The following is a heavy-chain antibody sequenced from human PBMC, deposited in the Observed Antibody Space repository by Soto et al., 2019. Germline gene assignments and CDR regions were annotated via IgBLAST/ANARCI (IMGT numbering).Heavy chain of an antibody. CDR1: GGSISSYY. Sequence: SETLSLTCTVSGGSISSYYWSWIRQPPGKGLEWIGYIYYSGSTNYNPSLKSRVTISVDTSKNQFSLKLSSVTAADTAVYYCARETSYRSSSGYYYYGMDVWGQGTTVTVSS. CDR3: ARETSYRSSSGYYYYGMDV. V-gene: IGHV4-59*01. D-gene: IGHD6-6*01. CDR2: IYYSGST. J-gene: IGHJ6*02.